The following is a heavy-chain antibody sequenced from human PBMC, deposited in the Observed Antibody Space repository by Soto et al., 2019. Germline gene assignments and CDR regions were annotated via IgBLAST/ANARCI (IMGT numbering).Heavy chain of an antibody. J-gene: IGHJ6*02. CDR2: INHSGST. V-gene: IGHV4-34*01. Sequence: PSETLSLTCAVYGGSFSGYYWSWIRQPPGKGLEWIGEINHSGSTNYNPSLKSRVTISVDTSKNQFSLKLSSVTAADTAVYYCARFLVDSYYYYYGMDVWGQGTTVTVS. D-gene: IGHD2-21*01. CDR3: ARFLVDSYYYYYGMDV. CDR1: GGSFSGYY.